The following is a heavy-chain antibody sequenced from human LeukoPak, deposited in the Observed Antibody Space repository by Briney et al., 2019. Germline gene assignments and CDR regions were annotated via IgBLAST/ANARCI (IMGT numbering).Heavy chain of an antibody. CDR2: ISYDGSNK. Sequence: GRTLSLSCAASGFTFSSYGMHWVRQAPGRGREWVAVISYDGSNKYYADSVKGRFTISRDNSKSTLYLQMRSLRAEDTAVYYCAYSGSYTEAFDIWGQGTMVTASS. D-gene: IGHD1-26*01. CDR3: AYSGSYTEAFDI. CDR1: GFTFSSYG. J-gene: IGHJ3*02. V-gene: IGHV3-30*03.